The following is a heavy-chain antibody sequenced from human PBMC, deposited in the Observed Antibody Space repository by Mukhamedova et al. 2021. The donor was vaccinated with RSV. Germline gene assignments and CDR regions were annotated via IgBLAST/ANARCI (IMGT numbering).Heavy chain of an antibody. CDR2: ISAYNGNT. J-gene: IGHJ4*02. D-gene: IGHD1-26*01. CDR3: ASARSGSYLGY. V-gene: IGHV1-18*01. Sequence: MGWISAYNGNTNYAQKRQGRVTMTTDTSTSTAYMELRSLRSNDTAVYYCASARSGSYLGYWGQGTLVTVSS.